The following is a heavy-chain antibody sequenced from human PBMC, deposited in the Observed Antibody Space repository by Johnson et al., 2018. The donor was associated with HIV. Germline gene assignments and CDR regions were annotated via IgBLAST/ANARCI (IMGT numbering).Heavy chain of an antibody. CDR2: INWNSGSM. V-gene: IGHV3-9*01. J-gene: IGHJ3*02. D-gene: IGHD3-3*01. CDR3: ASFPTGRFTIFGVTQGAFDI. CDR1: QFTFSFHY. Sequence: VQLVESGGGVVQPGRSLRLSCAASQFTFSFHYMHWVRQTPGKGLEWVSGINWNSGSMGYADSVKGRFTISRDNAKNSLYLQINSLRAEDTAVYYCASFPTGRFTIFGVTQGAFDIWGQGTMVTVSS.